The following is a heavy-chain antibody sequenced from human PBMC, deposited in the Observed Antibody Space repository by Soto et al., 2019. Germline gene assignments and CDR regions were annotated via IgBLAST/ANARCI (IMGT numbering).Heavy chain of an antibody. CDR3: ARAPKVSGSSQTRPDF. Sequence: SETLSLTXSIYSGSFSGYYWSWIRQPPGKGLEWIGEISQSGNTNYSPSLKSRVSISIDTSKKQFSLNLASVSAADTAVYYCARAPKVSGSSQTRPDFWGQGTLVTVSS. CDR2: ISQSGNT. V-gene: IGHV4-34*01. D-gene: IGHD6-6*01. J-gene: IGHJ4*02. CDR1: SGSFSGYY.